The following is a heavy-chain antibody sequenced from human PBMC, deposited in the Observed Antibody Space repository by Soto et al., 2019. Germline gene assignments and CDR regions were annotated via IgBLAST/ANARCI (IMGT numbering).Heavy chain of an antibody. V-gene: IGHV1-8*01. J-gene: IGHJ5*02. Sequence: ASXKVSCKASGYTFTSYDINWVRQATGHGLEWMGWMNPNSGNTGYAQKFQGRVTMTRNTSISTAYMELSSLRSEDTAVYYCAREEVGREQWLVPSGFDPWGQGTLVTVGS. CDR1: GYTFTSYD. CDR3: AREEVGREQWLVPSGFDP. D-gene: IGHD6-19*01. CDR2: MNPNSGNT.